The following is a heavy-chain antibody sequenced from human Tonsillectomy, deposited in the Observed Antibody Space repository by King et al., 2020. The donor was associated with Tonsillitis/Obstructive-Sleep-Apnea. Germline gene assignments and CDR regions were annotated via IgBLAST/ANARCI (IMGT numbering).Heavy chain of an antibody. J-gene: IGHJ6*03. CDR2: ISSSSSNI. D-gene: IGHD6-6*01. CDR1: GFTFSSYS. CDR3: ARSSIAARVYYYYMDV. Sequence: VQLVESGGGLVQPGGSLRLSCAASGFTFSSYSMNWVRQAPGKGLEWVSYISSSSSNIYYADSVKGRFTISRDNSKNSLYLQMNSLRDEDTAVYYCARSSIAARVYYYYMDVWGKGTTVTVSS. V-gene: IGHV3-48*02.